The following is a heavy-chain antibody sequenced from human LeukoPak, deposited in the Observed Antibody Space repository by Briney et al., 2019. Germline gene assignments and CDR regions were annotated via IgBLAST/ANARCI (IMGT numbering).Heavy chain of an antibody. Sequence: GGSLRLSRAASGFTFSSYSMNWVRQAPGKGLEWVSSISSTSSYIYYADSVKGRFTISTDNAKNSLYLQMSSLRAEDTAVYYCARGSGGQQLIRGYYYMDVWGKGTTVTVSS. CDR3: ARGSGGQQLIRGYYYMDV. V-gene: IGHV3-21*01. J-gene: IGHJ6*03. D-gene: IGHD6-6*01. CDR2: ISSTSSYI. CDR1: GFTFSSYS.